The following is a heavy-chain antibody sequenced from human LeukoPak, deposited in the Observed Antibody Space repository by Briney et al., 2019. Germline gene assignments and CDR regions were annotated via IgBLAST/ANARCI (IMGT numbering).Heavy chain of an antibody. J-gene: IGHJ5*02. Sequence: ASVKVSCQASGYTFIGYYMHWVGQAPGQGLEWMGRINPKRGGTNYAQKFEGRVTMIRDTSISTAYMELSRLRSDDTAVYYCARGRYYYDSSGFSNWFDPWGQGTLVTVSS. CDR2: INPKRGGT. CDR3: ARGRYYYDSSGFSNWFDP. V-gene: IGHV1-2*06. D-gene: IGHD3-22*01. CDR1: GYTFIGYY.